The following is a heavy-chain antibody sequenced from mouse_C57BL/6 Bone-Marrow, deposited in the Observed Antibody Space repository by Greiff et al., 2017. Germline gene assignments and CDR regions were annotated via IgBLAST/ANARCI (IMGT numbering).Heavy chain of an antibody. V-gene: IGHV1-55*01. D-gene: IGHD1-1*01. Sequence: QVQLQQPGAELVKPGASVKMSCKASGYTFTSYWITWVKQRPGQGLEWIGDIYPGSGSTNYNEKFKSKATLTVDTSSSTACMQLSSLTSEDSAVYYCASNYGSSYEGWFAYWGQGTLVTVSA. CDR1: GYTFTSYW. CDR3: ASNYGSSYEGWFAY. CDR2: IYPGSGST. J-gene: IGHJ3*01.